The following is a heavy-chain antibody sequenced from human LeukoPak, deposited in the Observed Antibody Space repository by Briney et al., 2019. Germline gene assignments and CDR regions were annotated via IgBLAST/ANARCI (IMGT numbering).Heavy chain of an antibody. D-gene: IGHD3-22*01. J-gene: IGHJ5*02. V-gene: IGHV4-59*08. CDR3: ARHWDSSAYLNWFDP. CDR2: IYYSGST. CDR1: GAXISSDY. Sequence: PSETLSLTCTVSGAXISSDYCSWIRQPPGKGLQWIGYIYYSGSTNNNPSLKSRVTISVDTSKNHFSLKLSSVTAADTAMYYCARHWDSSAYLNWFDPWGQGTLVSVSS.